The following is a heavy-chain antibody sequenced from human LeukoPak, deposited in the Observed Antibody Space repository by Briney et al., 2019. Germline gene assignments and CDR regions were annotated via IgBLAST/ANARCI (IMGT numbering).Heavy chain of an antibody. J-gene: IGHJ4*02. CDR3: AKRTMSAFDS. CDR1: GSTFSSYW. Sequence: GGSLRLSCAASGSTFSSYWMHWVRQAPGKGLVWVSRINSDGSSTSYADSVKGRFTISRDNSKNVVYLQMNSLTVEDAATYYCAKRTMSAFDSWGQGTLLIVSS. V-gene: IGHV3-74*01. D-gene: IGHD5-24*01. CDR2: INSDGSST.